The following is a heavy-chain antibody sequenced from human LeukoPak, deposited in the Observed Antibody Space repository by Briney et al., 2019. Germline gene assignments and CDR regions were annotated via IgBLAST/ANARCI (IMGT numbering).Heavy chain of an antibody. CDR1: GGSISSSNW. V-gene: IGHV4-4*02. CDR3: ARSPAVAGTLDY. Sequence: SGTLSLTCAVSGGSISSSNWWSWVRQPPGKGLEWIGEIYHSGSTNYNPSLKSRVTISVDTSKNQFSLKLSSVTAADTAVYYCARSPAVAGTLDYWGQGTLVTVSS. D-gene: IGHD6-19*01. CDR2: IYHSGST. J-gene: IGHJ4*02.